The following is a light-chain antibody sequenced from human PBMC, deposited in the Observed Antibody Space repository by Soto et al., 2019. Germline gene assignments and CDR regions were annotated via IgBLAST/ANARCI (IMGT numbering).Light chain of an antibody. CDR2: DVS. J-gene: IGLJ1*01. Sequence: QSALTQPASVSGSPGQSITISCTGTSSDVGLYNYVSWYQHHPGKAPKLMIYDVSDRPSGVSNRFSGSKSGNTASLTISGLQAEDEGDYYCSSYTSSRAYVFGIGTKLTVL. V-gene: IGLV2-14*01. CDR3: SSYTSSRAYV. CDR1: SSDVGLYNY.